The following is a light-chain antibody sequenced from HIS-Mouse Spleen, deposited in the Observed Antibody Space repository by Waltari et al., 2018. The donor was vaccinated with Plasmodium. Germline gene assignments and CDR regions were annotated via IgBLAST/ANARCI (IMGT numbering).Light chain of an antibody. CDR2: GAS. CDR3: QQYNNWSFT. V-gene: IGKV3-15*01. CDR1: QGVSSN. Sequence: EMVMPQLPATLPVSPGERATPSCRASQGVSSNLAWYQQKPGQAPRLLIYGASTRATGIPARFSGSGSGTEFTLTISSLQSEDFAVYYCQQYNNWSFTFGPGTKVDIK. J-gene: IGKJ3*01.